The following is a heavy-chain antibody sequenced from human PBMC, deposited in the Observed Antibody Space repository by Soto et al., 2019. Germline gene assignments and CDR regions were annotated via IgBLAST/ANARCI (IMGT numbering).Heavy chain of an antibody. CDR3: ARIVRYFGELETYNWFDP. V-gene: IGHV2-26*01. CDR1: GFSLSNARMG. J-gene: IGHJ5*02. Sequence: QVTLQESGPVLVKPTETLTLTCTVSGFSLSNARMGVTWIRQPPGRALEWLAHIFSSDEKSYITSLGSRLTISKDTSKSQVVLIMTNMDPVDTATYYCARIVRYFGELETYNWFDPWGQGTLVTVSS. CDR2: IFSSDEK. D-gene: IGHD3-10*01.